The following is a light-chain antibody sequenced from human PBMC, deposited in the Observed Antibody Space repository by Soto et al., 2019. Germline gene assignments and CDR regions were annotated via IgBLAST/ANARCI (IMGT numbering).Light chain of an antibody. J-gene: IGKJ1*01. Sequence: EFVLTQSPGTLSLSPGERATLSCRASQTVRNNYLAWYQQKPGQAPRLLIYDASSRATGIPDRFSGGGSGTDFTLTISRLEPEDFAVYYCQQYAISRTFGQGTKVDVK. CDR3: QQYAISRT. CDR1: QTVRNNY. V-gene: IGKV3-20*01. CDR2: DAS.